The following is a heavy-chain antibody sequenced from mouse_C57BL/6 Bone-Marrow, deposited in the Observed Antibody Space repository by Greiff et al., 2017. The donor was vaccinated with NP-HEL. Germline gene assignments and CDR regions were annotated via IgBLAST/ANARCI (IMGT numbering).Heavy chain of an antibody. V-gene: IGHV5-9*01. D-gene: IGHD1-1*01. J-gene: IGHJ2*01. CDR1: GFTFSSYT. CDR3: ARLYYGSSYDY. Sequence: EVMLVESGGGLVKPGGSLKLSCAASGFTFSSYTMSWVRQTPEKRLEWVATISGGGGNTYYPDSVKGRFTISRDNAKNTLYLQMSSLRSEDTALYYCARLYYGSSYDYWGQGTTLTVSS. CDR2: ISGGGGNT.